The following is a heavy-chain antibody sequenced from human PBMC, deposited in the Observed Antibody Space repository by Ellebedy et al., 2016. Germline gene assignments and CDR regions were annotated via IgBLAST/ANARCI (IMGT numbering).Heavy chain of an antibody. Sequence: GESLKISCAASGFSFSTYWMSWVRQAPGKGLEWVAIMKPDGREKYYVDSVKGRFTISRDNAKNSLYLQMNSLRAVDTAVYYCARDPRGIPVVSGDYWGQGTLVTVSS. CDR1: GFSFSTYW. CDR2: MKPDGREK. CDR3: ARDPRGIPVVSGDY. V-gene: IGHV3-7*04. D-gene: IGHD2-21*02. J-gene: IGHJ4*02.